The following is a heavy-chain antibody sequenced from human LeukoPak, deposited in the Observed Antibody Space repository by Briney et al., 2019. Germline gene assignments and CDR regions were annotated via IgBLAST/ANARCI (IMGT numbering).Heavy chain of an antibody. CDR3: ARDDCSGGSCNFDY. J-gene: IGHJ4*02. D-gene: IGHD2-15*01. Sequence: PSETLSLTCTVSGGSISSSSYYWGWIRQPPGKGLEWIGSIYYSGSTYYNPSLKSRVTISVDTSKNQFSLKLSSVTAADTAVYYCARDDCSGGSCNFDYWGQGTLVTVSS. CDR2: IYYSGST. V-gene: IGHV4-39*07. CDR1: GGSISSSSYY.